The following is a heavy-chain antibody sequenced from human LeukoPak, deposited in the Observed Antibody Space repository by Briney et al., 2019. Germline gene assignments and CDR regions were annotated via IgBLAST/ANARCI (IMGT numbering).Heavy chain of an antibody. D-gene: IGHD5-12*01. CDR2: MYPGESDT. J-gene: IGHJ3*02. Sequence: GESLKISCKGSGYSFTNYWIGWVRQMPGKGLEWMGIMYPGESDTRYSPSFQGQVTISADKSINTAFLQWSSLKASDTAMYYCARGDSYSGYGDGASVFDIWGQGTMVTVSS. V-gene: IGHV5-51*01. CDR1: GYSFTNYW. CDR3: ARGDSYSGYGDGASVFDI.